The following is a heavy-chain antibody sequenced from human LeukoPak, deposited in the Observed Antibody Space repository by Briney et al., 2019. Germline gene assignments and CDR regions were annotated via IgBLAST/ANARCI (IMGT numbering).Heavy chain of an antibody. CDR2: ISGSGDNT. Sequence: PGGSLRLSCAASGFTFSSYAMSWVRQAPGKGLEWVSGISGSGDNTYYADSVKGRFTISRDNSKNTLYVQVNSLGTEDTALYYCAKGPLYSSGWPLFDYWGQGTLVTVSS. CDR1: GFTFSSYA. J-gene: IGHJ4*02. D-gene: IGHD6-25*01. CDR3: AKGPLYSSGWPLFDY. V-gene: IGHV3-23*01.